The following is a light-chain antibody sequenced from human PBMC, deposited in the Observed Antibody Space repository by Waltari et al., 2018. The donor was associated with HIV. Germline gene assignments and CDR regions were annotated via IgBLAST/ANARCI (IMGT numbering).Light chain of an antibody. CDR2: AVS. J-gene: IGLJ2*01. CDR3: SSYSGSDLPVV. V-gene: IGLV2-14*01. CDR1: TSDIGGFKF. Sequence: HSALTQPASVSGSPGQSISISCNGTTSDIGGFKFVSCYQHCPAKPPKLLIYAVSNRPSGISNRFSGSKSGNMASLTISGRQGGDECFYFCSSYSGSDLPVVFGGGT.